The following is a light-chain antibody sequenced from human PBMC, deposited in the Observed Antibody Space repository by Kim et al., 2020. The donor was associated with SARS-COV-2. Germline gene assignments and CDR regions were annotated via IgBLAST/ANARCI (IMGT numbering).Light chain of an antibody. Sequence: QPVLTQSPSASASLGASVKLTCTLSSGHSRYVIEWHQQQPEKGPRYLMKLNSDGSHSKGDGIPDRFSGSSSGAERYLTISSLQSEDEADYYCQTWGTGIRVFGGGTQLTVL. J-gene: IGLJ3*02. CDR3: QTWGTGIRV. V-gene: IGLV4-69*01. CDR2: LNSDGSH. CDR1: SGHSRYV.